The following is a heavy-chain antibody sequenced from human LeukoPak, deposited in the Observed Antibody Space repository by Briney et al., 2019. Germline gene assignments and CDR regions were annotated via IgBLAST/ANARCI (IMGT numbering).Heavy chain of an antibody. V-gene: IGHV1-3*01. J-gene: IGHJ4*02. D-gene: IGHD5-18*01. Sequence: ASVKVSCKASGYTFTSYAMHWVRQAPGQRLEWMGWINAGNGNTKYSQKFQGRVTITRDTSASTAYMELSSLRSEDTAVHYCARDTAISYFDYWGQGTLVTVSS. CDR3: ARDTAISYFDY. CDR1: GYTFTSYA. CDR2: INAGNGNT.